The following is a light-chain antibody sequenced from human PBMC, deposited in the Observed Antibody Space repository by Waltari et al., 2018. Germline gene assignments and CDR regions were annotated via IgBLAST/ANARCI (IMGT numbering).Light chain of an antibody. CDR3: QQYNHWPPIT. CDR2: GAS. CDR1: QSIADN. J-gene: IGKJ5*01. Sequence: EIVMTQSPATLSVSPGERATFSCRASQSIADNLAWYPQKPAQAPRLLIYGASTRATGVPARFRGSWSGTEFTLTISSLQSEDVAVYYCQQYNHWPPITFGQGTRLEIK. V-gene: IGKV3-15*01.